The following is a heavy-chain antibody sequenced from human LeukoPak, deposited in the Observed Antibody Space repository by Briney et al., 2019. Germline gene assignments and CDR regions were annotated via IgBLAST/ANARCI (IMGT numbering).Heavy chain of an antibody. CDR2: ISSSGSTI. CDR1: GFTFSDYY. V-gene: IGHV3-11*01. Sequence: GGSLRLSCAASGFTFSDYYMSWIRQAPGKGLEWVSYISSSGSTIYYADSVKGRFTISRDNAKNSLYLQMNSLRAEDTAVYYCARAGDFWSGTNYYYYGMDVWGQGTTVTVSS. CDR3: ARAGDFWSGTNYYYYGMDV. D-gene: IGHD3-3*01. J-gene: IGHJ6*02.